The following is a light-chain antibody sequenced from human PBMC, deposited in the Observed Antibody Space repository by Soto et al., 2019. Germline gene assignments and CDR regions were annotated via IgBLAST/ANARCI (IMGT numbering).Light chain of an antibody. V-gene: IGLV2-14*01. Sequence: QSVLTQPASVSGSPGQSITISCTGTSSDVGGYKYVSWYQQHPGKAPKLMIYEVSNRPSGVSNRFSGSKSGNTASLTISGLQTEDEGDYYCSSYTSTSTRVFGGGTQLTVL. J-gene: IGLJ2*01. CDR2: EVS. CDR1: SSDVGGYKY. CDR3: SSYTSTSTRV.